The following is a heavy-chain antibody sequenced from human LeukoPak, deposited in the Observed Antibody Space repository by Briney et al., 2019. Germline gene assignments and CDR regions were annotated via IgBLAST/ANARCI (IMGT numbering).Heavy chain of an antibody. CDR3: ANNLRFLEWLDMDV. J-gene: IGHJ6*03. CDR1: GFTFSSYG. Sequence: GGSLRLSCAASGFTFSSYGMHWVRQAPGKGLEWAAFIRYDGSNKCYADSVKGRFTISRDNSKNTLYLQMNSLRAEDTAVYYCANNLRFLEWLDMDVWGKGTTVTVSS. V-gene: IGHV3-30*02. CDR2: IRYDGSNK. D-gene: IGHD3-3*01.